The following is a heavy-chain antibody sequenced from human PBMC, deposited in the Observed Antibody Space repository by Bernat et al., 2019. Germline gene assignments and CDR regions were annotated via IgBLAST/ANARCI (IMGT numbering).Heavy chain of an antibody. Sequence: QVQLVQSGAEVKKPGSSVKVSCKASGGTFSSYTISWVRQAPGQGLEWMGRSIPILGRANYAQKFQGRVTITADKSTSTDYMELSSLRSEDTAVYYCAGDGWKPYYFDYWGQGTLVTVSS. CDR1: GGTFSSYT. D-gene: IGHD6-19*01. CDR2: SIPILGRA. V-gene: IGHV1-69*08. J-gene: IGHJ4*02. CDR3: AGDGWKPYYFDY.